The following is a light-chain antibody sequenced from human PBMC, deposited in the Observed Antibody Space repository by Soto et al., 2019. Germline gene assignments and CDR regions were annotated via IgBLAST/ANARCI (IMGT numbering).Light chain of an antibody. Sequence: QNVVTQEPSFSVSPGGTVTLTCGLNSGSVSTTYYPSWYQQTPGQAPRTLIYSTNIRSSGVPDRFSGSILGNKAALTITGAQADDESDYHCMLYMGGGLVVFGGGTKLTVL. CDR1: SGSVSTTYY. J-gene: IGLJ2*01. V-gene: IGLV8-61*01. CDR3: MLYMGGGLVV. CDR2: STN.